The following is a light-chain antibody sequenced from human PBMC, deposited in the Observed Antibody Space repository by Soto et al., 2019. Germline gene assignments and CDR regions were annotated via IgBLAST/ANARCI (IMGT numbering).Light chain of an antibody. CDR3: QQYNSWPRT. CDR1: QSVSNN. V-gene: IGKV3D-15*01. J-gene: IGKJ1*01. Sequence: EIVMTQSPDTLPVSPGERATLSCRASQSVSNNLAWYQHKPGQAPRLLIYGASTRATGIPARFSGSGSGTEFTLTISSLQSEDFAVYYCQQYNSWPRTFGQGTQV. CDR2: GAS.